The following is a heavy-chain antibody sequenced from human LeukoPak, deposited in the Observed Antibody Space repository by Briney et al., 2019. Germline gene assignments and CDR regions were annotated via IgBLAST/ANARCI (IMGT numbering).Heavy chain of an antibody. V-gene: IGHV1-8*01. CDR1: GYTFTSYD. CDR2: MNPNSGNT. D-gene: IGHD2-2*01. Sequence: ASVKVSCKASGYTFTSYDINWVRQATGQGLEWMGWMNPNSGNTGYAQNFQGRVTMTRNTSISTAYMELSSLRSEDTAVYYCARERKYQLLRYYYYGMDVWGQGTTVTVSS. J-gene: IGHJ6*02. CDR3: ARERKYQLLRYYYYGMDV.